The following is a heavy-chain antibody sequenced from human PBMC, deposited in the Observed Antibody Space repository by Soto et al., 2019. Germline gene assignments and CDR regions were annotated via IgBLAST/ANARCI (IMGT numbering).Heavy chain of an antibody. V-gene: IGHV1-8*01. CDR1: GYTFTSYD. D-gene: IGHD3-10*01. J-gene: IGHJ5*02. CDR2: MNPNSGNT. CDR3: ARVADPEYGSGSINWFDP. Sequence: QVQLVQSGAEVKKPGASVKVSCKASGYTFTSYDINWVRQATGQGLEWMGWMNPNSGNTGYAQKFQGRVTMTRNTSISTAYMELSSLRSEDTAVYYCARVADPEYGSGSINWFDPWGQGTLVTVSS.